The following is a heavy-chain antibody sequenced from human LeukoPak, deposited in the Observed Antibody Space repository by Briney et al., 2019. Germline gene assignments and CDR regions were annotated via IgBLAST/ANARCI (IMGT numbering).Heavy chain of an antibody. CDR3: LMVRGDPSFDY. CDR1: GGSINSVSYY. D-gene: IGHD3-10*01. Sequence: SETLSLTCTVSGGSINSVSYYWGWIRQPPGKGLEWIGSIFYSGGTDYNPSLKSRVTMSLDTSNNRFSLNLSSMTAADTAVYYCLMVRGDPSFDYWGQGTLVTVSS. V-gene: IGHV4-39*07. J-gene: IGHJ4*02. CDR2: IFYSGGT.